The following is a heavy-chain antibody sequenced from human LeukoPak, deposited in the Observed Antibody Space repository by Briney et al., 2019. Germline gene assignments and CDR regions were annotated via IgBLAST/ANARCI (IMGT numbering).Heavy chain of an antibody. CDR2: ISYDGSNK. D-gene: IGHD3-22*01. Sequence: PGGSLRLSCAASGFTFSSYAMHRVRQAPGKGLEWVAVISYDGSNKYYADSVKGRFTISRDNSKNTLYLQMNSLRAEDTAVYYRAKLYYYDSSGPGGYFDYWGQGTLVTVSS. V-gene: IGHV3-30-3*02. CDR1: GFTFSSYA. J-gene: IGHJ4*02. CDR3: AKLYYYDSSGPGGYFDY.